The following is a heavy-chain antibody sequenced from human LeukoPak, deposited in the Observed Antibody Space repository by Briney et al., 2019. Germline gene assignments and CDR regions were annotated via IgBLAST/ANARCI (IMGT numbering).Heavy chain of an antibody. V-gene: IGHV2-5*01. J-gene: IGHJ5*02. CDR3: AHSTPTSSSVRSWFDP. D-gene: IGHD6-6*01. Sequence: SGPTLVNPTQTLTLTCTFSGFSLSTSGVGVGWIRQPPGKALEWLALIYWNDDKRYSPSLKSRLTITKDTSKNQVVLTMTNMDPVDTATYYCAHSTPTSSSVRSWFDPWGQGTLVTVSS. CDR1: GFSLSTSGVG. CDR2: IYWNDDK.